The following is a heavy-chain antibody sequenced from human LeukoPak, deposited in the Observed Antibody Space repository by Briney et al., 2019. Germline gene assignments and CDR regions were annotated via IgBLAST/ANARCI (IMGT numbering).Heavy chain of an antibody. CDR1: GFTFSNAW. CDR3: AREPGAGDHDLGSFDY. D-gene: IGHD3/OR15-3a*01. J-gene: IGHJ4*02. CDR2: IKSKIDGGTT. Sequence: GGSLRLSCAASGFTFSNAWMSWVRQAPGKGLEWVGRIKSKIDGGTTDYAAPVKGRFTFSRDDSKNTLYLQMNSLRAEDTAVYYCAREPGAGDHDLGSFDYWGQGTLVTVSS. V-gene: IGHV3-15*01.